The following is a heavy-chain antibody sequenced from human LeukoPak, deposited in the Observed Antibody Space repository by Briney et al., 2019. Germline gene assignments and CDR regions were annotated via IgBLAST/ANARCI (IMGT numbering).Heavy chain of an antibody. CDR2: MSGSDATT. Sequence: GGSLRLSCVASGFTFSSYAMTWVRQAPGKGLEWISAMSGSDATTYYADSVKGRFAISRDNSKNTLYLQMNSLRAEDTAVYYCAKQDSGAYFQHWGQGTLVTVSS. CDR3: AKQDSGAYFQH. J-gene: IGHJ1*01. D-gene: IGHD6-25*01. V-gene: IGHV3-23*01. CDR1: GFTFSSYA.